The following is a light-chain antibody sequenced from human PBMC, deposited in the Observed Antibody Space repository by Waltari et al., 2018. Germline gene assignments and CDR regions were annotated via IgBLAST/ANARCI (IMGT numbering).Light chain of an antibody. CDR3: QHYVRLPVT. Sequence: EIVLTQSPGTLSLSPVERATLSCRASQSVGSTLAWYQQKPGQPPRLLIYGASSRATGIPDRFSGSGSGTDFSLTIGRLEPEDFAVYYCQHYVRLPVTFGQGTKVEIK. J-gene: IGKJ1*01. V-gene: IGKV3-20*01. CDR1: QSVGST. CDR2: GAS.